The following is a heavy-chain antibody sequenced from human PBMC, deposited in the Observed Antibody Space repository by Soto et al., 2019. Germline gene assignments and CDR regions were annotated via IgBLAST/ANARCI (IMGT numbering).Heavy chain of an antibody. CDR2: IITFFGAA. J-gene: IGHJ6*02. D-gene: IGHD1-26*01. V-gene: IGHV1-69*01. CDR3: ARGGKERFRGPGMDV. Sequence: QVQLVQSGAEVRKPGSSVRVSCKASGCRFSTYAFNWVRQAPGQGLEWLGGIITFFGAAMYAQKFQGRVTITADELTTTAYMELSGLRSDDTAVYYCARGGKERFRGPGMDVWGQGTTVTVSS. CDR1: GCRFSTYA.